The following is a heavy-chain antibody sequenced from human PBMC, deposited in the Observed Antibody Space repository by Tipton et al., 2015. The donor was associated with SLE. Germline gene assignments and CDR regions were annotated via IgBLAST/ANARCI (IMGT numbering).Heavy chain of an antibody. CDR3: ARVATVFGVARILDY. CDR2: IYHSGST. CDR1: GGSISSYY. V-gene: IGHV4-4*07. J-gene: IGHJ4*02. Sequence: TLSLTCTVSGGSISSYYWSWIRQPAGKGLEWIGRIYHSGSTYYNPPLKSRVTISVDTSNNQFSLRLTSVTAADTAVYYCARVATVFGVARILDYWGQGTLVTVSS. D-gene: IGHD3-3*01.